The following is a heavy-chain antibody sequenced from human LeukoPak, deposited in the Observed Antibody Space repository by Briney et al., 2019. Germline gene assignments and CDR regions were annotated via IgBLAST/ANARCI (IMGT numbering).Heavy chain of an antibody. D-gene: IGHD5-24*01. V-gene: IGHV4-34*01. Sequence: SPSETLSLTCAVFGESFTNFYWTWIRQSPSNGLEWIGEIKHSGTTNYNPSFKSRVTISVDTSKNQFSLKLSSVTAADTAVYYCARGPEFGYRRRYFDLWGRGTLVTVSS. J-gene: IGHJ2*01. CDR2: IKHSGTT. CDR1: GESFTNFY. CDR3: ARGPEFGYRRRYFDL.